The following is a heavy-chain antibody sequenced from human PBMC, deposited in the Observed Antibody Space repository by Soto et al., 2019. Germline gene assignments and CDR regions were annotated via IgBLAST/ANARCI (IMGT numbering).Heavy chain of an antibody. CDR3: ARHWGRGAAGTCYN. V-gene: IGHV4-59*04. J-gene: IGHJ4*02. D-gene: IGHD6-13*01. CDR2: IYHSGST. Sequence: SETQSLTSSISGGSIGYYYWSWIRQPPGKGLEWIGYIYHSGSTYYNPSLKSRVTMSVDTSKNQFSLKLSSVTAADTAVYYCARHWGRGAAGTCYNWGQGTLVTVSS. CDR1: GGSIGYYY.